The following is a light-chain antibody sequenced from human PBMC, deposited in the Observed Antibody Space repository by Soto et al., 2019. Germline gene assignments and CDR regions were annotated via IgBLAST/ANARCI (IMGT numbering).Light chain of an antibody. J-gene: IGKJ4*01. CDR2: GAS. V-gene: IGKV3-15*01. CDR1: QSVSSN. Sequence: EIVMTQSPATLSVSPGERATLSCRASQSVSSNLAWYQQKPGQAPRLLIYGASTRATGIPARFSGSGSGTEFTLTISSLQSEDFEVYYCQQYNNCPPLTFGGGTKVEIK. CDR3: QQYNNCPPLT.